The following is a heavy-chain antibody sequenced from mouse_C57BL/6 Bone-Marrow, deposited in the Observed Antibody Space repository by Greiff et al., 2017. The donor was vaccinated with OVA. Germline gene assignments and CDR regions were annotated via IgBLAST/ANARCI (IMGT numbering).Heavy chain of an antibody. Sequence: EVQLQQSGPVLVKPGASVKMSCKASGYTFTDYYMNWVKQSHGKSLEWIGDINPNNGGTSYNQKFKGKATLTVDKSSSTAYMELRSLTSEDSAVYYCARGVTTYYFDYWGQGTTLTVSS. CDR2: INPNNGGT. V-gene: IGHV1-26*01. CDR1: GYTFTDYY. D-gene: IGHD2-2*01. CDR3: ARGVTTYYFDY. J-gene: IGHJ2*01.